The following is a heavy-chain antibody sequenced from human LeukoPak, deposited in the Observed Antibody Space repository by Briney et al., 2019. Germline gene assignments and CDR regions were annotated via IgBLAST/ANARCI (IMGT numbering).Heavy chain of an antibody. Sequence: GGSLRLSCAASRFTFSTYAMSWVRQAPRKGLEWVSAISGNGGSTYYADSVKGRFTISRDNSKNTLFLQMNSLRAEDTAVYYCAKDRYPKDIVVGPSDYWGQGTLVTVSS. CDR2: ISGNGGST. V-gene: IGHV3-23*01. D-gene: IGHD2-15*01. J-gene: IGHJ4*02. CDR1: RFTFSTYA. CDR3: AKDRYPKDIVVGPSDY.